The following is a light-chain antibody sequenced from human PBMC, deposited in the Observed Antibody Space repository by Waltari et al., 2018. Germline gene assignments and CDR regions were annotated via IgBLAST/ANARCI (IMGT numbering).Light chain of an antibody. CDR3: QQSYTSPQT. V-gene: IGKV1-39*01. Sequence: DIQVTQSPSSLSASEGDSVPITCRTTQSISNHVNWYQQIPRKAPRLLIYAASLLQSGVPSRFSGSGSGTDFTLTISSLEPEDFATYFCQQSYTSPQTFGGGTKVEI. CDR2: AAS. J-gene: IGKJ4*01. CDR1: QSISNH.